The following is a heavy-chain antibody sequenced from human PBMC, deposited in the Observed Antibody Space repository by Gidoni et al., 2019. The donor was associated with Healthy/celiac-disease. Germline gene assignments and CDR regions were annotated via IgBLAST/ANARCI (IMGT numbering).Heavy chain of an antibody. CDR3: ARDSDFWSGYHYYYYGMDV. Sequence: QVQLVQSGAEVKKPGASVKVSCKASGYTFTRYDINWVRQATGQGLEWMGWMNPNSGNTGYAQKFQGRVTMTRNTSISTAYMELSSLRSEDTAVYYCARDSDFWSGYHYYYYGMDVWGQGATVTVSS. CDR2: MNPNSGNT. CDR1: GYTFTRYD. J-gene: IGHJ6*02. D-gene: IGHD3-3*01. V-gene: IGHV1-8*01.